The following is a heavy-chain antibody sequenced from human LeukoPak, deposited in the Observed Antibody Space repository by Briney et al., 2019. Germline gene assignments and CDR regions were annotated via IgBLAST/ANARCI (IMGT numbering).Heavy chain of an antibody. CDR1: GFTFSSYS. Sequence: GGSLRLSCAASGFTFSSYSMNWVRQAPGKGLEWVSYISTSSSTIYYADSVKGRFTTSRDNAKTSLYLQMNSLRAEDTAVYYCAKDRHCSSTSCSPGLAFDIWGQGTMVTVSS. CDR2: ISTSSSTI. D-gene: IGHD2-2*01. V-gene: IGHV3-48*04. J-gene: IGHJ3*02. CDR3: AKDRHCSSTSCSPGLAFDI.